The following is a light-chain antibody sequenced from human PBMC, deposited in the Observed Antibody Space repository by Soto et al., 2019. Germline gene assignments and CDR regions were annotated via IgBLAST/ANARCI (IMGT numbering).Light chain of an antibody. J-gene: IGKJ4*01. V-gene: IGKV1-27*01. Sequence: IQMTQSPSSLSASVGDRVTVTCRASQGVIRYLAWYQQKPGKVPKLLIYGASTLQSGVPSRFSGIGSGTDFTLTISSLQPEDVATYYCQQYKGAPPSFGGGTMVEIK. CDR1: QGVIRY. CDR2: GAS. CDR3: QQYKGAPPS.